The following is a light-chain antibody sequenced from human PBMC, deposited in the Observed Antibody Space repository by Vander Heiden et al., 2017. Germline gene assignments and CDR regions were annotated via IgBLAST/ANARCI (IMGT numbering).Light chain of an antibody. CDR3: QQLNTYQT. V-gene: IGKV1-9*01. Sequence: IQLTQSPSSLSASVGDRVTITCRASQDISNYLAWYQQKPGKAPKLLIYAASTLEGGVPSRFSGSGSGTDFTLTISSLQPADVATYYCQQLNTYQTFGQGTKLEIK. CDR1: QDISNY. CDR2: AAS. J-gene: IGKJ2*01.